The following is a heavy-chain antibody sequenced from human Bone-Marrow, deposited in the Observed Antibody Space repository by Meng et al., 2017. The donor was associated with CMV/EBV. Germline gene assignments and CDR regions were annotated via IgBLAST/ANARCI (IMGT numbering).Heavy chain of an antibody. Sequence: SGPTLVKPTQTLTLTCTFSGFSLSTSGVGVGWIRQPPGKALDWLALICWNADKRYSPSLKSRLTITKDTSKNQVVLTMTNMDPVDTATYYCAHRRGYDFWSGPGAFDIWGQGTMVTVSS. D-gene: IGHD3-3*01. CDR3: AHRRGYDFWSGPGAFDI. V-gene: IGHV2-5*01. J-gene: IGHJ3*02. CDR1: GFSLSTSGVG. CDR2: ICWNADK.